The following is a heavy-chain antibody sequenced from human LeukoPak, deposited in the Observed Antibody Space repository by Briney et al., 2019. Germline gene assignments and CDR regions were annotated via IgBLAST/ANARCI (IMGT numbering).Heavy chain of an antibody. CDR1: GISIRQSW. D-gene: IGHD3-10*01. J-gene: IGHJ3*02. V-gene: IGHV3-30-3*01. CDR3: ARAGVEFDAFDI. CDR2: ISYDGSNK. Sequence: GGSLRLSCEASGISIRQSWMSWVRQAPGKGLEWVAVISYDGSNKYYADSVKGRFTISRDNSKNTLYLQMNSLRAEDTAVYYCARAGVEFDAFDIWGQGTMATVSS.